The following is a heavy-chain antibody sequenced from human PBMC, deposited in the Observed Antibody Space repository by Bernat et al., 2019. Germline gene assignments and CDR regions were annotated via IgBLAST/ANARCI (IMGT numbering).Heavy chain of an antibody. D-gene: IGHD5-12*01. CDR2: TRNKANSYTT. J-gene: IGHJ4*02. Sequence: EVQLVESGGGLVQPGGSLRLSCAASGFTFSEHYMDWVRQAPGKGLEWVGRTRNKANSYTTEYAASVKGRFTISRDDSKNSLYLQMNSLKTEDTAVYYCARGGYSGYVPAVYFDYWGQGTLVTVSA. CDR1: GFTFSEHY. CDR3: ARGGYSGYVPAVYFDY. V-gene: IGHV3-72*01.